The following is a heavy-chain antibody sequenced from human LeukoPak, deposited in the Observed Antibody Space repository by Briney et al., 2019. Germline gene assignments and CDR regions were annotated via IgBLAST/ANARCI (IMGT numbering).Heavy chain of an antibody. Sequence: GGSLRLSCAASGFTFSSYSMNWVRQAPGKGLEWLGNIQPDGREQYPVDSVKGRFTIPRDNARNSLFLEMNSLRVEDTAVYYCASQSYARFDPWGQGTLVTVSS. CDR3: ASQSYARFDP. D-gene: IGHD3-16*01. J-gene: IGHJ5*02. CDR2: IQPDGREQ. V-gene: IGHV3-7*01. CDR1: GFTFSSYS.